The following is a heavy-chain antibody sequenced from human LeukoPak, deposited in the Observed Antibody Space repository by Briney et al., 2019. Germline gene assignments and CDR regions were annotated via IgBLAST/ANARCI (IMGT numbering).Heavy chain of an antibody. J-gene: IGHJ4*02. CDR3: ARDRSGSYYRDY. V-gene: IGHV3-11*04. Sequence: GGSMRLSCAAYGFTFSDYYMSWNRHAPGKGLEWVSYISNSGSNIYYADSVKERFTISRDNPKHSLYMQMNSQRGADPAVYFRARDRSGSYYRDYWGQGTLVTVSS. CDR2: ISNSGSNI. D-gene: IGHD1-26*01. CDR1: GFTFSDYY.